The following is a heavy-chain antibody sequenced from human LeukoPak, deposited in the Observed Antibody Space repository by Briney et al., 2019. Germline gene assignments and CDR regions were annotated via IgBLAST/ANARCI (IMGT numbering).Heavy chain of an antibody. J-gene: IGHJ4*02. Sequence: PGGSLTLSCAASGFAFSTYSMNWVRQAPGTGLEWVSSITSSASNVYYADSVKGRFTISRDNAKNSLFLQMNNLRADDTAVYYCARSEMSTITFPDYWGQGTPVTVSS. CDR3: ARSEMSTITFPDY. CDR1: GFAFSTYS. D-gene: IGHD5-24*01. CDR2: ITSSASNV. V-gene: IGHV3-21*01.